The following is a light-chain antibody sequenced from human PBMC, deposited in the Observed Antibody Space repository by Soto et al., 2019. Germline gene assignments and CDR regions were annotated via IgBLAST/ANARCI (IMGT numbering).Light chain of an antibody. CDR2: EGS. V-gene: IGLV2-23*01. Sequence: QSVLTQPASVSGSPAQSITISCTETSSDVGSYNLVSWYQQHPGKAPKLMIYEGSKRPSGVSNRFSGSKSGNTASLTISGLQAEDEADYYCCSYAGSSTYVFGTGTKATVL. J-gene: IGLJ1*01. CDR3: CSYAGSSTYV. CDR1: SSDVGSYNL.